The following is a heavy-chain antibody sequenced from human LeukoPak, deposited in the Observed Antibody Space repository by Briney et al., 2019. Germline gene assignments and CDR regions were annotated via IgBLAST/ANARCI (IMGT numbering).Heavy chain of an antibody. D-gene: IGHD3-3*01. CDR3: AAARITIFGVVIPALL. CDR2: IVVGSGNT. Sequence: ASVKVSCKASGFTFTSSAVQWVRQARGQRLEWIGWIVVGSGNTNYAQKFQERVTITRDMSTSTAYMELSSLRSEDTAVYYCAAARITIFGVVIPALLWGQGTLVTVSS. V-gene: IGHV1-58*01. CDR1: GFTFTSSA. J-gene: IGHJ4*02.